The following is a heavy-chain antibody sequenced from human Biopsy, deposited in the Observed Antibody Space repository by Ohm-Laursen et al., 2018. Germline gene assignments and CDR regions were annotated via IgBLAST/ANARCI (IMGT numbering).Heavy chain of an antibody. Sequence: SLRLSCAASRFNFSAYGMHWVRQAPDKGLEWVALTWDDGSHQYYADSVKGRFTISRDNSKNSLYLHINTLRVEDTAVYYCVTDRLDDITKVRGIMTDWGQGTLVSVSS. CDR1: RFNFSAYG. D-gene: IGHD3-10*01. J-gene: IGHJ4*02. CDR3: VTDRLDDITKVRGIMTD. V-gene: IGHV3-33*01. CDR2: TWDDGSHQ.